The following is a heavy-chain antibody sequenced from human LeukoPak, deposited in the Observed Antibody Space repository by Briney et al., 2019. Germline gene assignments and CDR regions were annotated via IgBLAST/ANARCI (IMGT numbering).Heavy chain of an antibody. CDR3: ASGSFYYGTQDAFDI. J-gene: IGHJ3*02. CDR1: GFTFSSYS. CDR2: ISSSSSYI. D-gene: IGHD3-10*01. Sequence: GGSLRLSCAASGFTFSSYSMTWVRQAPGKGLEWVSSISSSSSYIYYADSVKGRFTISRDNAKNSLYLQMNSLRAEDTAVYYCASGSFYYGTQDAFDIWGQGTMVTVSS. V-gene: IGHV3-21*01.